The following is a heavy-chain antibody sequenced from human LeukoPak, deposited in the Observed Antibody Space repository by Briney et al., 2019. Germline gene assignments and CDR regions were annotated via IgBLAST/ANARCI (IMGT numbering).Heavy chain of an antibody. D-gene: IGHD2-2*02. CDR1: GGSISSSSYY. V-gene: IGHV4-39*07. CDR3: ARGGADCSSTSCYTYYFDY. Sequence: SETLSLTCTVSGGSISSSSYYWGWIRQPPGKGLEWIGEINHSGSTNYNPSLKSRVTISVDTSKNQFSLKLSSVTAADTAVYYCARGGADCSSTSCYTYYFDYWGQGTLVTVSS. J-gene: IGHJ4*02. CDR2: INHSGST.